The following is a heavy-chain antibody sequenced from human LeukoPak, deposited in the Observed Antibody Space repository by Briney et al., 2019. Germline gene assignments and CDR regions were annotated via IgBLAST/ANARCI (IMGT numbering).Heavy chain of an antibody. J-gene: IGHJ4*02. CDR2: INPNSGGT. Sequence: ASVKVSCKASGYTFTGYYMHWVRQAPGQGLEWMGWINPNSGGTNYAQKFQGRVTMTRDTSISTAYMELSRLRSDDTAVYYCARTPSGYSSPYYFDYWGQGTLVTVSS. D-gene: IGHD6-13*01. CDR3: ARTPSGYSSPYYFDY. V-gene: IGHV1-2*02. CDR1: GYTFTGYY.